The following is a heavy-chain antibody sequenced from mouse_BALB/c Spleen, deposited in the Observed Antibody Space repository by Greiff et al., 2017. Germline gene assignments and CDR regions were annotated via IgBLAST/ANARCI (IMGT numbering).Heavy chain of an antibody. V-gene: IGHV1S81*02. CDR1: GYTFTSYY. Sequence: QVQLQQSGAELVKPGASVKLSCKASGYTFTSYYMYWVKQRPGQGLEWIGEINPSNGGTNFNEKFKSKATLTVDKSSSTAYMQLSSLTSEDSAVYYGTRSGDYYGSSSAWFAYWGQGTLVTVSA. D-gene: IGHD1-1*01. J-gene: IGHJ3*01. CDR3: TRSGDYYGSSSAWFAY. CDR2: INPSNGGT.